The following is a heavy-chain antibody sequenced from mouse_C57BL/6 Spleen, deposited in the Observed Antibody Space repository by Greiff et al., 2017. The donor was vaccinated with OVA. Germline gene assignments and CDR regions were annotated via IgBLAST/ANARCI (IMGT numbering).Heavy chain of an antibody. V-gene: IGHV5-4*03. J-gene: IGHJ4*01. D-gene: IGHD1-1*01. CDR2: ISDGGSYT. CDR1: GFTFSSYA. Sequence: EVKLVESGGGLVKPGGSLKLSCAASGFTFSSYAMSWVRQTPEKGLEWVATISDGGSYTYSPDNVKGRFTISRDNAKNKLYLQMSHLKSEDTAMYYCARGFITTAKDAMDDWGQGTSVTVSS. CDR3: ARGFITTAKDAMDD.